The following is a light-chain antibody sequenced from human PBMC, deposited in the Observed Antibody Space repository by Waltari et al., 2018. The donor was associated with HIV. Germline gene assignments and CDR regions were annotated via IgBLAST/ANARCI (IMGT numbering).Light chain of an antibody. CDR2: KDN. J-gene: IGLJ2*01. CDR3: QSADSSGTS. Sequence: SDEVTQTPSVSVFPGQKARITCSGEILPKKFVYWYQQKPGQAPVVVIYKDNERPSGIPERFSGSSSGTRATLTISGVQAEDEADYYCQSADSSGTSFGGGTKLTVL. V-gene: IGLV3-25*03. CDR1: ILPKKF.